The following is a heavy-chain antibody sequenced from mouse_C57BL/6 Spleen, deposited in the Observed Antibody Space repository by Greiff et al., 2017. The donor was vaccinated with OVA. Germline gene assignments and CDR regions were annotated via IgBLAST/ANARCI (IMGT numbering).Heavy chain of an antibody. Sequence: FQLQQSGTVLARPGASVKMSCKTSGYTFTSYWMHWVKQRPGQGLEWIGAIYPGNSDTSYNQKFKGKAKLTAVTSASTAYMELSSLTNEDSAVYYCTRKGAVVAEGFDYWGQGTTLTVSS. CDR3: TRKGAVVAEGFDY. J-gene: IGHJ2*01. D-gene: IGHD1-1*01. CDR2: IYPGNSDT. V-gene: IGHV1-5*01. CDR1: GYTFTSYW.